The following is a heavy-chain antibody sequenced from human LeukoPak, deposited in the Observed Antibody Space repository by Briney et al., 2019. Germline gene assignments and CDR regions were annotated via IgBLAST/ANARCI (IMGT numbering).Heavy chain of an antibody. CDR3: AKDFTPDGL. CDR1: GFTFSKYT. CDR2: IYCVGSGIT. Sequence: GGSLRLSCVASGFTFSKYTMIWVRQAPGKRLEWGAGIYCVGSGITFYAEAVNGRFTIPRDNSNNTLYHQSNSLRYESEAIYYCAKDFTPDGLW. J-gene: IGHJ2*01. D-gene: IGHD1-14*01. V-gene: IGHV3-23*01.